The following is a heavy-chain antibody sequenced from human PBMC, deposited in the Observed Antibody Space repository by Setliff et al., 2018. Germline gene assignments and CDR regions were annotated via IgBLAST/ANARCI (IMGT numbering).Heavy chain of an antibody. CDR1: GFTFSNYW. CDR3: ARDVFDFRTGQAGP. V-gene: IGHV3-74*01. D-gene: IGHD3-3*01. CDR2: INGDGTIT. Sequence: LRLSCGASGFTFSNYWMYWVRQVPGKGLVWVSRINGDGTITNYADSVKGRFTISRDNAKNTLYLQMNSLRVEDTAVYYCARDVFDFRTGQAGPWGQGTLVTVSS. J-gene: IGHJ5*02.